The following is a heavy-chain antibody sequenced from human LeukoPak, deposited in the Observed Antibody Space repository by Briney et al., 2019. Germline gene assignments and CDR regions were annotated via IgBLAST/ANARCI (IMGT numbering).Heavy chain of an antibody. Sequence: GGSLRLSCAASGFMFSSYWMSWVRQAPGKGLEWVSYISSSGSTIYYADSVKGRFTISRDNAKNSLYLQMNSLRAEDTAVYYCAELGITMIGGVWGKGTTVTISS. CDR1: GFMFSSYW. CDR3: AELGITMIGGV. V-gene: IGHV3-48*04. J-gene: IGHJ6*04. D-gene: IGHD3-10*02. CDR2: ISSSGSTI.